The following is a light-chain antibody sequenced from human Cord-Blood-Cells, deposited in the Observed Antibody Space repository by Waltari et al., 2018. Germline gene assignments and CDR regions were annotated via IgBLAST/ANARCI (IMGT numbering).Light chain of an antibody. Sequence: IQLPPPLPSLPASVAATATITCRASQSISSYLNWYQQKPGKAPKLLIYAASSLQSGVPSRFSGSGSGTDFTLTISSLQPEDFATYYCQQSYSTPRTFGQGTKVEIK. J-gene: IGKJ1*01. V-gene: IGKV1-39*01. CDR2: AAS. CDR1: QSISSY. CDR3: QQSYSTPRT.